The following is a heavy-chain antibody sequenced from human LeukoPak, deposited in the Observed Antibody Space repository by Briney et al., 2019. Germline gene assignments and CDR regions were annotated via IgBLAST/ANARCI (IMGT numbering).Heavy chain of an antibody. CDR2: IYYSGST. D-gene: IGHD5-24*01. Sequence: SETLSLTCTVSGGSISSYYWSWIRQPPGKGLEWIGYIYYSGSTNYNPSLKSRVTISVDTSKNQFSLKLSFVTAADTAVYYCARGGGIGYNFYWGQGTLVTVSS. CDR1: GGSISSYY. J-gene: IGHJ4*02. CDR3: ARGGGIGYNFY. V-gene: IGHV4-59*01.